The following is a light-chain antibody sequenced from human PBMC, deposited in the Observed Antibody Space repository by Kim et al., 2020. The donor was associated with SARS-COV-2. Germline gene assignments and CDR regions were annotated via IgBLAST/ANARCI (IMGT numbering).Light chain of an antibody. V-gene: IGKV1-5*03. CDR2: KAS. Sequence: DIQMTQSPSTLSASVGDRVTITCRASQSISSGLAWYQQRPGKAPKLLIYKASTLESGVPSRFSGTGSATEFTLTISSLQPDDFATYYCQQYDFSSGTFGQGTKLEI. CDR1: QSISSG. J-gene: IGKJ2*01. CDR3: QQYDFSSGT.